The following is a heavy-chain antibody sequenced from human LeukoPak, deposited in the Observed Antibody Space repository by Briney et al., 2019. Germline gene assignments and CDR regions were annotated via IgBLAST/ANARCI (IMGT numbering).Heavy chain of an antibody. D-gene: IGHD6-13*01. V-gene: IGHV3-23*01. CDR3: AKQSAGSAAWYSLHYDF. CDR1: GFTLSSYA. CDR2: VDGGGGGT. Sequence: GGSLRLSCAASGFTLSSYAMTWVRQAPGRGLEWVSSVDGGGGGTYYADSVKGRFTISRDNSKDTLYLQMNGLRAEDTAVYFCAKQSAGSAAWYSLHYDFWGQGSLVTVSS. J-gene: IGHJ4*02.